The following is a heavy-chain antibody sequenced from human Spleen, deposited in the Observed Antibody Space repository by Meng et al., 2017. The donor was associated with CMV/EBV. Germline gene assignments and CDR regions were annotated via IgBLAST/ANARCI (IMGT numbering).Heavy chain of an antibody. Sequence: GESLKISCAASGFTFSSYAMSWVRQAPGKGLEWVSIISGSGGSTYYADSVKGRVTFSRDNSKNTLFLQMNSLRAEDTAVYDCVRTGGAGTIFGFHYDYGMDVWGQGTTVTVSS. CDR1: GFTFSSYA. D-gene: IGHD3-3*01. CDR2: ISGSGGST. J-gene: IGHJ6*02. CDR3: VRTGGAGTIFGFHYDYGMDV. V-gene: IGHV3-23*01.